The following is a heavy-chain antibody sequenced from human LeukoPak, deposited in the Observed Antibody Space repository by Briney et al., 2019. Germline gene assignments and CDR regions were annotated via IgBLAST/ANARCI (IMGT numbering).Heavy chain of an antibody. CDR1: GFTFSSYG. CDR3: AKTAEFGRYFDY. V-gene: IGHV3-30*02. Sequence: PGGSLRLSCAASGFTFSSYGMHWVRQAPGKGLEWVAFIRYDGSNKYYADSVKGQFTISRDNSKNTLYLQMNSLRAEDTAVYYCAKTAEFGRYFDYWGQGTLVTVSS. D-gene: IGHD3-3*01. CDR2: IRYDGSNK. J-gene: IGHJ4*02.